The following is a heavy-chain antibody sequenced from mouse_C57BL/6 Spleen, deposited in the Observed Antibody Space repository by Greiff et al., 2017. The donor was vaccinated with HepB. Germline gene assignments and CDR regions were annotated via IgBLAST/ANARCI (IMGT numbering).Heavy chain of an antibody. J-gene: IGHJ3*01. CDR1: GYTFTSYW. CDR2: IDPSDSYT. D-gene: IGHD4-1*01. Sequence: QVQLKQPGAELVMPGASVKLSCKASGYTFTSYWMHWVKQRPGQGLEWIGEIDPSDSYTNYNQKFKGKSTLTVDKSSSTAYMQLSSLTSEDSAVYYCARSNGTGWFAYWGQGTLVTVSA. CDR3: ARSNGTGWFAY. V-gene: IGHV1-69*01.